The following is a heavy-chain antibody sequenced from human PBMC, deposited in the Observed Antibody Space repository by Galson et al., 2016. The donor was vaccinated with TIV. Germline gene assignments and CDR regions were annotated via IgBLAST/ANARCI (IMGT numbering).Heavy chain of an antibody. D-gene: IGHD1-26*01. CDR2: IYYTGIT. CDR1: GGSVSHTSYY. V-gene: IGHV4-39*07. J-gene: IGHJ1*01. CDR3: VRDDGRYYPEALQH. Sequence: LSLTCTVSGGSVSHTSYYWGWIRQPPGKGLEWIGTIYYTGITFYNPSLESRVTVSVDTSKNQFSLRLNSVTASDTAMYYCVRDDGRYYPEALQHWGQGTLVIVSS.